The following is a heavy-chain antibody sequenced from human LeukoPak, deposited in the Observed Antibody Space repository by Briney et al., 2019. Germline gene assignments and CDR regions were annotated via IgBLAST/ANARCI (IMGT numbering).Heavy chain of an antibody. Sequence: GGSLRLSCVASGFTFSSYRMNWVRQAPGKGLEWVSFIDSGSKTIYYADSVRGRFTIYRDDAKNSLYLQMNSLRAEDTAVYYCARAGGYCSSTSCDSYYYYYYMDVWGKGTTVTVSS. D-gene: IGHD2-2*01. J-gene: IGHJ6*03. CDR2: IDSGSKTI. CDR3: ARAGGYCSSTSCDSYYYYYYMDV. V-gene: IGHV3-48*04. CDR1: GFTFSSYR.